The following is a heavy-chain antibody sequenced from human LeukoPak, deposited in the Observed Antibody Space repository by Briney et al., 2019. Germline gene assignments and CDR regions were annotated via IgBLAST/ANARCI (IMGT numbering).Heavy chain of an antibody. Sequence: ASVKVSCKVSGYTFIDYYMHWVRRAPGQGLEWMGWINPNSGGTNYAQKFQGRVSMTRDTSISTAYMELSRLKSDDTDVYYCASGPSLGTTHPYFDYWGQGTLLTVSS. V-gene: IGHV1-2*02. J-gene: IGHJ4*02. D-gene: IGHD1-7*01. CDR1: GYTFIDYY. CDR2: INPNSGGT. CDR3: ASGPSLGTTHPYFDY.